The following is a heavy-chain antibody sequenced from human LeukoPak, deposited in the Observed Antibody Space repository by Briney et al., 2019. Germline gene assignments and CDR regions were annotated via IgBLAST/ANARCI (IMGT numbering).Heavy chain of an antibody. Sequence: GGSLRLSCAASGFTFSNYWMNWVRQAPGKGLVWVSRIKSDGGTSYADSVKGRFPISRDNAKNTLYLQMNSLRAEDTAVYYCVRDLNYWGQGILVTVSS. D-gene: IGHD3-9*01. J-gene: IGHJ4*02. V-gene: IGHV3-74*01. CDR1: GFTFSNYW. CDR3: VRDLNY. CDR2: IKSDGGT.